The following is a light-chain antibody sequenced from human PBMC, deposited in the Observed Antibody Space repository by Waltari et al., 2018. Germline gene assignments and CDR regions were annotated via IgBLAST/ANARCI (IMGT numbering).Light chain of an antibody. CDR3: SSYTTSGTLV. V-gene: IGLV2-14*01. Sequence: QSAPTQPASVSGSPGQSITISCTGTSSAVGASDFVSWHQQYPGKAPKVMISGVNNRPSGVSNRFSGSKSGNTASLIISGLQADDEADYYCSSYTTSGTLVFGTGTKVTVL. CDR2: GVN. J-gene: IGLJ1*01. CDR1: SSAVGASDF.